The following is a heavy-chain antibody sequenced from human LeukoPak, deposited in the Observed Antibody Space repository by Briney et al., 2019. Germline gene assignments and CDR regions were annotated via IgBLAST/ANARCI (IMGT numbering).Heavy chain of an antibody. CDR3: ARDDLDIVVVPAAMCYYYYYYMDV. V-gene: IGHV3-7*01. CDR1: GFTFSSYW. Sequence: GGSLRLSCAASGFTFSSYWMSWVRQAPGKGLEWVANIKQDGSEKYYVDSVKGRFTISRDNAKNSLYLQMNSLRAEDTAVYYCARDDLDIVVVPAAMCYYYYYYMDVWGKGTTVTVSS. D-gene: IGHD2-2*03. J-gene: IGHJ6*03. CDR2: IKQDGSEK.